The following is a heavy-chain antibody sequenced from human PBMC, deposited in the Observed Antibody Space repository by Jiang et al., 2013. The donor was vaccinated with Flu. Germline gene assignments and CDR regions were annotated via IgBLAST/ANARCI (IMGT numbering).Heavy chain of an antibody. CDR1: GDSVSSDSAA. Sequence: SQTLSLTCTISGDSVSSDSAAWNWIRQSPSRGLEWLGRTYYRSEWYLDYALSVQSRITINPDTSKNQFSLHLKSVTPEDSALYYCASGPGDYWGQGILVTVSS. CDR3: ASGPGDY. V-gene: IGHV6-1*01. CDR2: TYYRSEWYL. J-gene: IGHJ4*02.